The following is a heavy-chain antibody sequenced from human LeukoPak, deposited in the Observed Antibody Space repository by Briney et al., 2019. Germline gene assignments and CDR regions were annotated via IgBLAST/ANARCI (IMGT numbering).Heavy chain of an antibody. J-gene: IGHJ6*03. V-gene: IGHV1-8*03. CDR1: GYTFTSYD. D-gene: IGHD5-18*01. CDR2: MNPNSGNT. Sequence: GASVKVSCKASGYTFTSYDINWVRQATGQGLEWMGWMNPNSGNTGYAQKFQGRVTITRNTSISTAYMELSSLRSEDTAVYYCARAVRYSYARRYYYYMDVWGKGTTVTVSS. CDR3: ARAVRYSYARRYYYYMDV.